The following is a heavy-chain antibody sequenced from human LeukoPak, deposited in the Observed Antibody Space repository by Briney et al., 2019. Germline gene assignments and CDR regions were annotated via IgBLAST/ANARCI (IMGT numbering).Heavy chain of an antibody. D-gene: IGHD3-22*01. V-gene: IGHV4-39*01. J-gene: IGHJ2*01. Sequence: PSETLSLTCTVSGGSISSSSYYWGWIRQPPGKGLEWIGSIYYSGSTYYNPSLYSRVTISVDTSKNQFSLKLSSVTAADAAVYYCARQQYYYDSSGYRAPGRWYFDLWGRGTRVTVSS. CDR1: GGSISSSSYY. CDR2: IYYSGST. CDR3: ARQQYYYDSSGYRAPGRWYFDL.